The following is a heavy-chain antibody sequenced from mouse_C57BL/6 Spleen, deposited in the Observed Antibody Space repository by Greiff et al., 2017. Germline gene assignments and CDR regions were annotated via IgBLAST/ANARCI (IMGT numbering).Heavy chain of an antibody. Sequence: QVQLQQPGAELVMPGASVKLSCKASGYTFTSYWMHWVKQRPGQGLEWIGAIDPSDSYTNYNQKFKGKSTLTVDKSSSTANMQLSSLTSEDSAVYYCSRGGSSYLDYWGQGTTLTVSA. CDR1: GYTFTSYW. CDR3: SRGGSSYLDY. V-gene: IGHV1-69*01. CDR2: IDPSDSYT. J-gene: IGHJ2*01. D-gene: IGHD1-1*01.